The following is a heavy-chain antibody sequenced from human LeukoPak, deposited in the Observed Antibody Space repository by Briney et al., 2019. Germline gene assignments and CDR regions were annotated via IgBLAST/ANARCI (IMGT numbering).Heavy chain of an antibody. V-gene: IGHV3-23*01. CDR2: LSGSGDGQ. J-gene: IGHJ5*02. D-gene: IGHD1-14*01. Sequence: SGGSLRLSCAASGLTFSNYAMSWVRQAPGKGLEWVSGLSGSGDGQFYADSVEGRFTISRDIFNNIWYLQMNSLRAEDTAVYYCAKGCQCPSGLSSWFDPRGQGTLVAVSS. CDR1: GLTFSNYA. CDR3: AKGCQCPSGLSSWFDP.